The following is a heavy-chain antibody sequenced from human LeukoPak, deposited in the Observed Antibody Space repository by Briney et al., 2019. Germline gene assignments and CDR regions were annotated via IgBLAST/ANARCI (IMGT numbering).Heavy chain of an antibody. CDR3: ARGPSRSRGTFDY. J-gene: IGHJ4*02. V-gene: IGHV3-30-3*01. CDR2: ISYDGSNI. D-gene: IGHD2-2*01. CDR1: GFTFSTYA. Sequence: GGSLRLSCAASGFTFSTYAMHWVRQAPGKGLEWVAVISYDGSNIYYADSVKGRFTISRDNSKNTLYLQMNSLRAEDTAVYYCARGPSRSRGTFDYWGQGTPVTVSS.